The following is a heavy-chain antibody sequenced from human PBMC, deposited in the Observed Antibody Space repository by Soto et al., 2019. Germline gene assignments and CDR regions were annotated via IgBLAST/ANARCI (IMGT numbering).Heavy chain of an antibody. CDR1: GGSMSSRSHY. D-gene: IGHD2-15*01. J-gene: IGHJ4*02. V-gene: IGHV4-39*01. CDR2: IYYSGST. CDR3: AKLLGGVTEAIDYFDY. Sequence: PSETLSLTCTVSGGSMSSRSHYWGWIRQPPGKGLEWIGSIYYSGSTYYNPSLKSRITMSVDTSKNQFSLKLSSVTAADTAVYYCAKLLGGVTEAIDYFDYWGQGTLVTVSS.